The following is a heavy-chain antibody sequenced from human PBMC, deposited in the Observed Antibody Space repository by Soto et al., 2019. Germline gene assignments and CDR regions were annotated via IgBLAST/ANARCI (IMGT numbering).Heavy chain of an antibody. CDR3: ARRSSSDAFDI. D-gene: IGHD6-6*01. Sequence: GGSLRLSCAASGFTFSSYSMNWVRQAPGKGLEWVSSISSSSSYIYYADSVKGRFTISRDNAKNSLYLQMNSLRAEDSAVYYCARRSSSDAFDIWGQGTMVTVSS. CDR2: ISSSSSYI. V-gene: IGHV3-21*01. CDR1: GFTFSSYS. J-gene: IGHJ3*02.